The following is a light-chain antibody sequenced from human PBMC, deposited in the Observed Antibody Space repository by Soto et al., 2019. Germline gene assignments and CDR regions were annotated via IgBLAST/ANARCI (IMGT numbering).Light chain of an antibody. CDR1: QSVLYSSNNKNY. V-gene: IGKV4-1*01. CDR2: WAS. Sequence: DIVMTQSPDSLAVSLGERATINCKSSQSVLYSSNNKNYLAWYQQKPGQPPKLLIYWASTRESGVPDRFSGSESGTDFTRTISSLQAEDVAVYYCQHYYSTPFTFGPGTKVTIK. J-gene: IGKJ3*01. CDR3: QHYYSTPFT.